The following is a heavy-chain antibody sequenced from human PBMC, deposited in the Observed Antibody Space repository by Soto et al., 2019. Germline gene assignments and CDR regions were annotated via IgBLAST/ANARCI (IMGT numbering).Heavy chain of an antibody. CDR2: ISYDGSNK. CDR3: AKDPEMATTLGFDY. V-gene: IGHV3-30*18. CDR1: GFTFISYG. Sequence: LRLSFAASGFTFISYGMHWVRQAPGKGLEWVAAISYDGSNKYYADSVEGRFTISRDNSKNTLYLQMNSLRAEDTAVYYCAKDPEMATTLGFDYWGQGTLVTVS. D-gene: IGHD1-1*01. J-gene: IGHJ4*02.